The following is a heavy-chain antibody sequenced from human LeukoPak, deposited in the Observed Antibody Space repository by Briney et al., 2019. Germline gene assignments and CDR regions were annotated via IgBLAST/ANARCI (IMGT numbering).Heavy chain of an antibody. V-gene: IGHV1-3*01. CDR2: INAGNGNT. J-gene: IGHJ4*02. Sequence: ASVKVSCKASGYTFTSYAMHWVRQAPGQRLEWMGWINAGNGNTKYSQKFQGRVTITRDTSASTAYMELSSLRSEDTAVYYCARIGWAGLDYFDYRGQGTLVTVSS. CDR3: ARIGWAGLDYFDY. CDR1: GYTFTSYA. D-gene: IGHD1-26*01.